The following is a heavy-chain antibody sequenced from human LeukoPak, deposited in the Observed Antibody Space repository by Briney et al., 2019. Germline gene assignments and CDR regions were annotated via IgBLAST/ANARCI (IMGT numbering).Heavy chain of an antibody. CDR1: GFTFSNHG. J-gene: IGHJ4*02. D-gene: IGHD3-10*01. Sequence: GGSLRLSCAASGFTFSNHGMHWVRQAPGKGLEWVAVIWYDGSKMYYGDSVKGRFTISRDNSMDTLFLEMNSLRAEDTAVYYCARDIAGSYYNGVDYWGQGTLVTVS. CDR3: ARDIAGSYYNGVDY. CDR2: IWYDGSKM. V-gene: IGHV3-33*01.